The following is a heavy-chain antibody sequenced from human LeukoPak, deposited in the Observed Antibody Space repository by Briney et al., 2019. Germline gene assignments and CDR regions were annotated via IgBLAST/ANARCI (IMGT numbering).Heavy chain of an antibody. CDR1: GGTFSSYA. Sequence: SVKVSCKASGGTFSSYAISWVRQAPGQGLEWMGGIIPIFGTANYAQKFQGRVTITADESTSTAYMELSSLRSEDTAVYYCARGGWLQFRGCFDYWGQGTLVTVSS. CDR2: IIPIFGTA. V-gene: IGHV1-69*13. CDR3: ARGGWLQFRGCFDY. D-gene: IGHD5-24*01. J-gene: IGHJ4*02.